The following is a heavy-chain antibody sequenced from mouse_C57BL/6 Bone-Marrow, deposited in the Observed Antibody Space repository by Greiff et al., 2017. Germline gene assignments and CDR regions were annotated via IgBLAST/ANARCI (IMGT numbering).Heavy chain of an antibody. CDR1: GYAFSSSW. J-gene: IGHJ3*01. V-gene: IGHV1-82*01. CDR3: ARYDYDPFAY. D-gene: IGHD2-4*01. Sequence: LVEPGASVKISCKASGYAFSSSWMNWVKQRPGKGLEWIGRIYPGDGDTNYNGKFKGKATLTADKSSSTAYMQLSSLTSEDSAVYFCARYDYDPFAYWGQGTLVTVSA. CDR2: IYPGDGDT.